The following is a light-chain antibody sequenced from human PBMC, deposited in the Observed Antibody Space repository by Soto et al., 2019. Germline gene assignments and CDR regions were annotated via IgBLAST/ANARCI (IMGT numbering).Light chain of an antibody. CDR2: DAS. Sequence: DIQMTQSPSTLSASVGDRVTITCRASQTIFRWLAWYQQRPGKAPNLLISDASDLQSGVPSRFSGGGSGAEFTLTIGRLQPDDFATYYCQQYNSYPWTFGQGTKVEF. CDR1: QTIFRW. V-gene: IGKV1-5*01. J-gene: IGKJ1*01. CDR3: QQYNSYPWT.